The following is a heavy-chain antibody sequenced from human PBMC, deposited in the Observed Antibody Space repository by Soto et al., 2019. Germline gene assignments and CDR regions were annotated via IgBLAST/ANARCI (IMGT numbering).Heavy chain of an antibody. CDR2: MSYHGNNT. Sequence: PVGALRLSYAASRLTCSPYCMHCVRQAPGKGLEWVSAMSYHGNNTSYADTVKGRLSFSRDNSKNTLYLEMNSLRAEDTAVYYCARALSPYGGSEPYSYGIYLRGQGTT. J-gene: IGHJ6*02. D-gene: IGHD4-17*01. V-gene: IGHV3-30*03. CDR3: ARALSPYGGSEPYSYGIYL. CDR1: RLTCSPYC.